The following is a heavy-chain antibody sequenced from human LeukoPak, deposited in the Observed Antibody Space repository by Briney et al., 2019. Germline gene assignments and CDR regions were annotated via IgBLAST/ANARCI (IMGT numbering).Heavy chain of an antibody. Sequence: SETLSLTCTVSGYSISSGYYWGWIRQPPGKGLEWIGSIYHSGSTYYNPSLKSRVTISVDTSKNQFSLKLSSVTAADTAGYYCARSSEGRYYYDSSGYSYYYYYMDVWGKGTTVTISS. CDR3: ARSSEGRYYYDSSGYSYYYYYMDV. V-gene: IGHV4-38-2*02. CDR2: IYHSGST. D-gene: IGHD3-22*01. J-gene: IGHJ6*03. CDR1: GYSISSGYY.